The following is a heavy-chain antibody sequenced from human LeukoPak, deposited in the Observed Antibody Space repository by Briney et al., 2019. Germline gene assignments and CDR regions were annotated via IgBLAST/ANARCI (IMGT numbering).Heavy chain of an antibody. CDR3: AKKHPISPMVGTTLDS. CDR1: DFIFNNYA. D-gene: IGHD1-26*01. CDR2: ISGSGDST. V-gene: IGHV3-23*01. J-gene: IGHJ4*02. Sequence: PGGSLRLSCAASDFIFNNYAMSWVRQAPGKGLEWVSAISGSGDSTYYADSVKGRFTISRDNSKNTLFLQMNGLRAEDTAVYYCAKKHPISPMVGTTLDSWGQGTLVTVSS.